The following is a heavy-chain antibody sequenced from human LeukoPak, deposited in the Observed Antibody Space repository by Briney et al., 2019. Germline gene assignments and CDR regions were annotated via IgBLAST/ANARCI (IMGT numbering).Heavy chain of an antibody. CDR1: GFTFSSYS. CDR3: ARAIAAAGYYYYYMDV. D-gene: IGHD6-13*01. J-gene: IGHJ6*03. CDR2: ISSSSSYI. V-gene: IGHV3-21*01. Sequence: GGSLRLSCAASGFTFSSYSMNWVRQAPGKGLEWVSSISSSSSYIYYADSAKGRFTISRDNAKNSLYLQMNSLRAEDTAVYYCARAIAAAGYYYYYMDVWGKGTTVTVSS.